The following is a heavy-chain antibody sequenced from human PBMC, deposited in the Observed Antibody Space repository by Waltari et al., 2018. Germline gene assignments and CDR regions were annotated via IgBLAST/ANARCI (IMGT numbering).Heavy chain of an antibody. CDR2: IYHSGST. V-gene: IGHV4-39*07. Sequence: QLQLQESGPGLVKPSGTLSLTCTVSGGSINSSSYYWGWIRQPPGKGLEWIGTIYHSGSTYYSPSLKSRVTMSVDTSKNQFSLNLTSVTAADTAVYYCARESYSGNPLGDYWGQGTLVTVSS. CDR3: ARESYSGNPLGDY. J-gene: IGHJ4*02. D-gene: IGHD1-26*01. CDR1: GGSINSSSYY.